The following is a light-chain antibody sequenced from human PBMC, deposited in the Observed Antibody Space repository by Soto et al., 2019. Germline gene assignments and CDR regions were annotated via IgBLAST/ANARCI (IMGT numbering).Light chain of an antibody. CDR2: DAS. CDR3: QQRSNWPPT. Sequence: EIVLTQSPATLSLSPGERATLSCRASQSVSSYLAGYQQKPGQAPRLLIYDASNRATGIPARFSGSGSGTDFTPTISSLEPEDFAVYYCQQRSNWPPTFGGGTKVEIK. CDR1: QSVSSY. V-gene: IGKV3-11*01. J-gene: IGKJ4*01.